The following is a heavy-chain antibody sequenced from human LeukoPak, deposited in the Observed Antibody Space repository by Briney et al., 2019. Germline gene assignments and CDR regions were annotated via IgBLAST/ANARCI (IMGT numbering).Heavy chain of an antibody. CDR1: GYTFTSYG. CDR3: ARAPYGGNSGLNYFDY. V-gene: IGHV1-69*05. D-gene: IGHD4-23*01. CDR2: IIPIFGTA. Sequence: SVKVSCKASGYTFTSYGISWVRQAPGQGLEWMGGIIPIFGTANYAQKFQGRVTITTDESTSTAYMELSSLRSEDTAVYYCARAPYGGNSGLNYFDYWGQGTLVTVSS. J-gene: IGHJ4*02.